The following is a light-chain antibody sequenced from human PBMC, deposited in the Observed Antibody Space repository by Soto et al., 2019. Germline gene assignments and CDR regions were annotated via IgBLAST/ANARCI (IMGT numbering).Light chain of an antibody. CDR3: SSYTTSSTRV. CDR2: EVS. CDR1: SSDVGAYDY. V-gene: IGLV2-14*03. Sequence: QSVLTQPASVSGSPGQSITISRTGTSSDVGAYDYVSWYQQHPDKAPKLMIYEVSYRPSGVSNRFSGSKSVNTATLTISGLQAEDEADYYCSSYTTSSTRVFGTGTKLTVL. J-gene: IGLJ1*01.